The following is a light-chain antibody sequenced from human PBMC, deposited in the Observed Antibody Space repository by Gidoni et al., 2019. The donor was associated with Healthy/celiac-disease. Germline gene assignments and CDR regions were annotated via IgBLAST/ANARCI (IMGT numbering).Light chain of an antibody. CDR2: RAS. V-gene: IGKV1-5*03. J-gene: IGKJ1*01. CDR3: QQYNSYSWT. Sequence: DIQMTPSPSTLSASVGDTVNITCRASQSISSWLAWYQQKPGKAPKLLIYRASSLESGVPSRFSGSGSGTEFTLTISSLQPDDFATYYCQQYNSYSWTFGQGTKVEIK. CDR1: QSISSW.